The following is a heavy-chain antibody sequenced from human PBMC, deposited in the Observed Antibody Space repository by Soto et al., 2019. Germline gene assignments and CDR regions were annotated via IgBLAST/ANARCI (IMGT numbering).Heavy chain of an antibody. CDR1: GFTFSSYG. Sequence: PGGSLRLSCAASGFTFSSYGMHWVRQAPGKGLEWVAVISYDGSNKYYAGSVKGRFTISRDNSKDTLYLQMNSLRAEDTAVYYCAKDSSGPLDYWGQGTLVTVSS. V-gene: IGHV3-30*18. CDR3: AKDSSGPLDY. D-gene: IGHD6-19*01. CDR2: ISYDGSNK. J-gene: IGHJ4*02.